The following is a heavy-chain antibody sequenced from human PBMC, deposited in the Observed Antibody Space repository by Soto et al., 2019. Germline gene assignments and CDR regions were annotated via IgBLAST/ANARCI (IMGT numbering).Heavy chain of an antibody. CDR2: ISSRSSTI. D-gene: IGHD1-26*01. CDR1: GFTFINYN. V-gene: IGHV3-48*01. Sequence: GGSLRLSCAASGFTFINYNMNWVRQAPGKGLEWVSYISSRSSTIYYADSVKGRFTISRDNSKNTLYLQMNSLRSEDTAVYYCAKDFSYYDYWGQGTLVTVSS. CDR3: AKDFSYYDY. J-gene: IGHJ4*02.